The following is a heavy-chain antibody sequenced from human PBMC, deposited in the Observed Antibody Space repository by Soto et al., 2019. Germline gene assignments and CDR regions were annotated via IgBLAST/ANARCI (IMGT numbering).Heavy chain of an antibody. CDR1: GGTIRSPDW. V-gene: IGHV4-4*01. Sequence: PEPLSLTCGVSGGTIRSPDWWTWVRQPPGKGLEWIGEIFQSGSTNYTPSLESRVTISVDKSKNQFSLTLTSVTAADTAVYFCARGRGRYSSGWSWFDPWGQGILVTVSS. D-gene: IGHD6-19*01. CDR2: IFQSGST. CDR3: ARGRGRYSSGWSWFDP. J-gene: IGHJ5*02.